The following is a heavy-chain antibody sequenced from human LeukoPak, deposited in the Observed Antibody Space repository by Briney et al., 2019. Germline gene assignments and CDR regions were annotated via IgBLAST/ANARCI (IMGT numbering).Heavy chain of an antibody. D-gene: IGHD3-22*01. J-gene: IGHJ5*02. Sequence: SETLTLTARVPGGPLRGVVSGGCGQPAGKGLEWIGRIYTSGSTNYNPSLKSRVTMSVDTSKNQCSLVPSSLTAADTAVYYCARGVSIVVGSAYSYSNLTTAWGEGCLVTVSS. CDR2: IYTSGST. CDR1: GGPLRGVV. CDR3: ARGVSIVVGSAYSYSNLTTA. V-gene: IGHV4-4*07.